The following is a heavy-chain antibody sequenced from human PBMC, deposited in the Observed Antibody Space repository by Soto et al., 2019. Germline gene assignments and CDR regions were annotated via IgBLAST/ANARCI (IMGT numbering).Heavy chain of an antibody. V-gene: IGHV3-30*18. CDR2: ISYDGSNK. CDR1: GFTFSSYG. J-gene: IGHJ4*02. D-gene: IGHD6-13*01. CDR3: AKVYFPLAAAGGVDY. Sequence: QVQLVESGGGVVQPGRSLRLSCAASGFTFSSYGMHWVRQAPGKGLEWVAVISYDGSNKYYADSVKGRFTISRDNSKNTLYLQMNSLRAEDTAVYYCAKVYFPLAAAGGVDYWGQGTLVTVSS.